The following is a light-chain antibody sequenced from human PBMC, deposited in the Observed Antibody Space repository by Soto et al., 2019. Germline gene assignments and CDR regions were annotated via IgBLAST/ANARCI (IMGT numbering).Light chain of an antibody. V-gene: IGKV4-1*01. CDR2: WAS. CDR1: QSVLYSSNNKNY. J-gene: IGKJ1*01. Sequence: DIVMTQSPDSLAVSLGERATINCKSSQSVLYSSNNKNYLAWYQQKPGQHPKLLIYWASTRESGVPDRFSGSGSGTDFTLTISSLQDEDEAVYYCQEYYSAPRTFGQGTKVEIK. CDR3: QEYYSAPRT.